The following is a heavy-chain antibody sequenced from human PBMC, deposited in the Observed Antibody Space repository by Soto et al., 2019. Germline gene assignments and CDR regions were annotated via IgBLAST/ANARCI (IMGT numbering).Heavy chain of an antibody. CDR3: XKDXGTDDFWXAYYTYYYMDV. V-gene: IGHV3-23*01. CDR1: GFTFSSYA. D-gene: IGHD3-3*01. Sequence: EVQLLXSGGGLVQPGGSLRLSCAASGFTFSSYALNWVRQAPGKGLEWVSVISGSGDNTYYADSVKGRFTXXXXXSKXXXXXXXXXXXXXXXXXXXXXKDXGTDDFWXAYYTYYYMDVWGKXTTXXVSS. J-gene: IGHJ6*03. CDR2: ISGSGDNT.